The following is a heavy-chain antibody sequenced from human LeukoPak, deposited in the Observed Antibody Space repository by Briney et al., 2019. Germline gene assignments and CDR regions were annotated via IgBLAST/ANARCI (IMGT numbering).Heavy chain of an antibody. J-gene: IGHJ3*02. Sequence: GASVKVSCKASGYTFISYDINWVRQAAGQGLEWMGWMNPNSANTGYAEKFQGRVSMTRNNPISTAYVELSGLRSEDTAVYYCARARTDLESGDLAYAFEIWGQGTMITVSS. V-gene: IGHV1-8*01. D-gene: IGHD7-27*01. CDR2: MNPNSANT. CDR3: ARARTDLESGDLAYAFEI. CDR1: GYTFISYD.